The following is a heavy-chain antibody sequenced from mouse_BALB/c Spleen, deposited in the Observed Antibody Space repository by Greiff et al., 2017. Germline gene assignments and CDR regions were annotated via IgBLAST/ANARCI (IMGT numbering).Heavy chain of an antibody. CDR2: IYPGSGNT. CDR1: GYTFTDYY. V-gene: IGHV1-77*01. CDR3: ARGGEYYAMDY. J-gene: IGHJ4*01. Sequence: VQLQQSGAELARPGASVKLSCKASGYTFTDYYINWVKQRTGQGLEWIGEIYPGSGNTYYNEKFKGKATLTADKSSSTAYMQLSSLTSEDSAVYFCARGGEYYAMDYWGQGTSVTVSS.